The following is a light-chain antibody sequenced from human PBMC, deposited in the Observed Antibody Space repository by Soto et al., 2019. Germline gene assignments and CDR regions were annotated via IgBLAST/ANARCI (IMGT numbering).Light chain of an antibody. Sequence: EIVLTQSPGTLSLSPGDRATLSCRASQSVRSNYLAWYQQKPGQAPRLLLYGASSRATGIPDRFSGSGSGNAFTLTISRLEPQDFAVYYCQQYDTSPPLTFGGGTKVEIK. CDR1: QSVRSNY. CDR2: GAS. J-gene: IGKJ4*01. V-gene: IGKV3-20*01. CDR3: QQYDTSPPLT.